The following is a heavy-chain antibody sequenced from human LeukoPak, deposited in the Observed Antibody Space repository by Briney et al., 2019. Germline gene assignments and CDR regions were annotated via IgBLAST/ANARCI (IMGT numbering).Heavy chain of an antibody. J-gene: IGHJ4*02. CDR1: GGTFSSYA. V-gene: IGHV1-69*01. D-gene: IGHD3-3*01. CDR2: IIPIFGTA. Sequence: SVKVSRKASGGTFSSYAISWVRQAPGQGLEWMGGIIPIFGTANYAQKFQGRVTITADESTSTAYMELSSLRSEDTAVYYCAKDTNRPNTYYDFWSGYYIGGYFDYWGQGTLVTVSS. CDR3: AKDTNRPNTYYDFWSGYYIGGYFDY.